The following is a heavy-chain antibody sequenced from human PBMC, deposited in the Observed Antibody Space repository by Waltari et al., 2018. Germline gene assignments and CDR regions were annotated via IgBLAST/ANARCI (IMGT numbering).Heavy chain of an antibody. D-gene: IGHD3-9*01. V-gene: IGHV3-74*01. CDR1: GFSFGDYL. CDR3: ARKGGTGYPYGPIYYDH. Sequence: EVHLVESGGGLVQPGGSLRLSCAASGFSFGDYLMHWVRQGPGRGLEWVLRFNGYGGYICCGEPGKGPFNISRDKPEGTVYLHLNNPRVDGQGVYFCARKGGTGYPYGPIYYDHWGQGTLVNVSS. CDR2: FNGYGGYI. J-gene: IGHJ4*02.